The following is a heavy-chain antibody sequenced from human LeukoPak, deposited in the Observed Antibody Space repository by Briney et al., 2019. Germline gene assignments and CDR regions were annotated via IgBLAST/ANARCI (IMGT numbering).Heavy chain of an antibody. CDR1: GFTLSSSW. D-gene: IGHD1-1*01. Sequence: GGSLRLSFAASGFTLSSSWMMSWVRQAPGKGLEWVANIKQDGSEKFYVGCVKCRFTISRDNAKNSLHLQMNSLRDEDTAMYYCARPLGNGWFDLWGQGTLVTVSS. V-gene: IGHV3-7*01. CDR3: ARPLGNGWFDL. CDR2: IKQDGSEK. J-gene: IGHJ5*02.